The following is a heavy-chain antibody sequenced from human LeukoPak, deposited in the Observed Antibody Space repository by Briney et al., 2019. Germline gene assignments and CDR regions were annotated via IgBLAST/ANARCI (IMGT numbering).Heavy chain of an antibody. Sequence: SETLSLTCAVYGGSFSGYYWSWIRQPPGKGLEWIGEINHSGSTNYNPSLKSRVTISVDTSKNQFSLKLSSVTAADTAVYYCARGVGATTTSFDYWGQGTLVTVSS. CDR3: ARGVGATTTSFDY. J-gene: IGHJ4*02. CDR2: INHSGST. CDR1: GGSFSGYY. V-gene: IGHV4-34*01. D-gene: IGHD1-26*01.